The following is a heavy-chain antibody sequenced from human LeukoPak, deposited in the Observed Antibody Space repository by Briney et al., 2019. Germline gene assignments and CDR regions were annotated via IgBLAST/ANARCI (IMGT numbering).Heavy chain of an antibody. CDR3: ARGYSSSYRIDY. D-gene: IGHD6-6*01. J-gene: IGHJ4*02. CDR1: GFTFTNYL. Sequence: GGSLRLSCAASGFTFTNYLMHWVRQAPGKGLVWVSPINGDGSSTSYTDSVKGRFTISRDNAKNTLYLQMNSLRAEDTAVYYCARGYSSSYRIDYWGQGTLVTVSS. V-gene: IGHV3-74*01. CDR2: INGDGSST.